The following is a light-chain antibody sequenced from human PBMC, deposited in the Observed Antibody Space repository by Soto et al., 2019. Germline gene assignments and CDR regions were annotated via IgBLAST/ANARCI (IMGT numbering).Light chain of an antibody. CDR2: TSS. Sequence: DIQMTQSPSSLSASVGDRVTITCRTSQPISDYLNWYQQKPGKAPSLLIYTSSNLQTGVPSRFSGSGSGTHFTLTINSLQPEDFATYSCQQSYNTPRTFGQGTKVEIK. CDR3: QQSYNTPRT. J-gene: IGKJ1*01. V-gene: IGKV1-39*01. CDR1: QPISDY.